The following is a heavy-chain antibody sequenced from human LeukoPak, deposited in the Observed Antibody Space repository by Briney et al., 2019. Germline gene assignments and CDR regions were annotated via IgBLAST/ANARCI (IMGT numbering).Heavy chain of an antibody. CDR1: GFTFSSYG. Sequence: GGSLRLSCAASGFTFSSYGMHWVRQAPGKGLEWVAVIWYDGSNKYYADSVKGGFTISRDNSKNTLYLQMNSLRAEDTAVYYCAKDLDNGHSSSSNLNWFDPWGQGTLVTVSS. V-gene: IGHV3-33*06. CDR2: IWYDGSNK. CDR3: AKDLDNGHSSSSNLNWFDP. D-gene: IGHD6-13*01. J-gene: IGHJ5*02.